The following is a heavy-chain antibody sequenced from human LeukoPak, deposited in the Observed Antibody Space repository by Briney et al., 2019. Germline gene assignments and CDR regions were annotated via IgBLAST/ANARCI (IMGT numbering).Heavy chain of an antibody. CDR1: GGSISSSSYY. V-gene: IGHV4-39*02. D-gene: IGHD2-15*01. J-gene: IGHJ4*02. CDR2: IYYSGST. Sequence: PSETLSLTCTVSGGSISSSSYYWGWIRQPPGKGLEWIGSIYYSGSTYYNPSLKSRVTISVDTSKNQFSLKLSSVTAADTAVYYCARDGWGRIDYWGQGTLVTVSS. CDR3: ARDGWGRIDY.